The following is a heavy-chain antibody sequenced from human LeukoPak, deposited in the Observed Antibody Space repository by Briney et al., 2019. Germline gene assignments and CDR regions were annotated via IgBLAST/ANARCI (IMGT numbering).Heavy chain of an antibody. CDR2: ISSSGST. J-gene: IGHJ3*02. CDR1: GDSISRADYY. D-gene: IGHD3-22*01. CDR3: ARGPYSYDSSGAFDI. V-gene: IGHV4-61*02. Sequence: SETLSLTCTVSGDSISRADYYWSCIRQPAGKGLEWIGRISSSGSTNYNPSLKSRVTISVDTSKNQFSLKLSSVTAADTAVYFCARGPYSYDSSGAFDIWGQGTMVTVSS.